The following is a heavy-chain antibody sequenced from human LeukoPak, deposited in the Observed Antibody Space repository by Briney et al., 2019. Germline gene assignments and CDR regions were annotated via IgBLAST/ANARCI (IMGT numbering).Heavy chain of an antibody. D-gene: IGHD2-15*01. CDR2: ISAYNGNP. J-gene: IGHJ4*02. CDR3: ARDSSPYCSGGSCYSDY. V-gene: IGHV1-18*01. Sequence: ASVKVSCKASGYTFTSYGISWVRQAPGQGLEWMGWISAYNGNPNYAQKLQGRVTMTTDTSTSTAYMELRSLRSDDTAVYYCARDSSPYCSGGSCYSDYWGQGTLVTVSS. CDR1: GYTFTSYG.